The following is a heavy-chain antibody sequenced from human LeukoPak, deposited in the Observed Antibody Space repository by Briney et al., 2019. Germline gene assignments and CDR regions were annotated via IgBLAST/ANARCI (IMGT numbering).Heavy chain of an antibody. V-gene: IGHV1-2*02. CDR2: INPNSGGT. CDR3: ARDLEGSSGYYYQH. J-gene: IGHJ1*01. D-gene: IGHD3-22*01. Sequence: GASVKVSCKASGYTFTGYYMHWVRQAPGQGLEWMGWINPNSGGTNYAQKFQGRVTMTRDTSISTAYMELSSLRSEDTAVYYCARDLEGSSGYYYQHWGQGTLVTVSS. CDR1: GYTFTGYY.